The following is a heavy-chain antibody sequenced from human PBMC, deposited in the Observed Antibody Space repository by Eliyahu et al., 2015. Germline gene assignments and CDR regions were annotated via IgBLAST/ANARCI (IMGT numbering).Heavy chain of an antibody. CDR2: IKDESDDATT. Sequence: AASGFAFSNAWMSWIRQAPGKGLEFVGRIKDESDDATTDYTAPVKGRFTISRDDSKSTVYLQMNSLETEDTAVYYCTTYDSSGYFLEYWGQGTLVTVSS. V-gene: IGHV3-15*01. CDR1: GFAFSNAW. J-gene: IGHJ4*02. D-gene: IGHD3-22*01. CDR3: TTYDSSGYFLEY.